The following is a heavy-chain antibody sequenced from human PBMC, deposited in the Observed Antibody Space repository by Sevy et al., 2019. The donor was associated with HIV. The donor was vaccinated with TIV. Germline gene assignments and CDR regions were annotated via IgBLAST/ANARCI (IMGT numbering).Heavy chain of an antibody. CDR2: IYYSGSS. D-gene: IGHD3-10*01. V-gene: IGHV4-59*01. J-gene: IGHJ6*03. Sequence: SETLSLTCSVSGGSIGSYYWSWIRQPPGKGLEWIGYIYYSGSSNYNPSLKSRVTISVDTSKNQFSLKLSSVTASDTAVYYCARGITMVRGVIIKHDYYYMDVWGKGTTVTVSS. CDR3: ARGITMVRGVIIKHDYYYMDV. CDR1: GGSIGSYY.